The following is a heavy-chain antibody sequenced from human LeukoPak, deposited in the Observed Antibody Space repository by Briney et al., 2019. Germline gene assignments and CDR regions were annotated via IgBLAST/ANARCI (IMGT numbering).Heavy chain of an antibody. J-gene: IGHJ4*02. CDR1: GGSISSYY. V-gene: IGHV4-59*12. Sequence: PSETLSLTCTVSGGSISSYYWSWIRQPPGKGLEWIGYFYYSGSTNYNPSLKSRVTISVDTSKNQFSLKLSSVTAADTAVYYCARVRIGYSYGYRDYWGQGTLVTVSS. D-gene: IGHD5-18*01. CDR2: FYYSGST. CDR3: ARVRIGYSYGYRDY.